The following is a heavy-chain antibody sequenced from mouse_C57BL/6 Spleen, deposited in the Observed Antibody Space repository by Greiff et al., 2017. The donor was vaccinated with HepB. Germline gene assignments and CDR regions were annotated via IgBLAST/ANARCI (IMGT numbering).Heavy chain of an antibody. V-gene: IGHV1-4*01. Sequence: VQLQQSGAELARPGASVKMSCKASGYTFTSYTMHWVKQRPGQGLEWIGYINPSSGYTKYNQKFKDKATLTADKSSSTAYMQLSSLTSEEAAVYEGARVEGSSPLAYWGQGTLVTVSA. CDR1: GYTFTSYT. D-gene: IGHD1-1*01. CDR2: INPSSGYT. CDR3: ARVEGSSPLAY. J-gene: IGHJ3*01.